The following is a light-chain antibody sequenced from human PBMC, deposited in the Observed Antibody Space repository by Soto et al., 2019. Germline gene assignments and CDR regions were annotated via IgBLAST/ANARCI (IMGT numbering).Light chain of an antibody. Sequence: IVMTQSPDSLAVSLGERATINCKSSQSVLYSSNNKNYLAWYRQKPGQPPKLLIYWASIRESGVPDRINGSGSGTDFTLTISSLQAEDVAIYYCQQYYSTPPYTFGQGTKLEIK. CDR1: QSVLYSSNNKNY. CDR2: WAS. V-gene: IGKV4-1*01. CDR3: QQYYSTPPYT. J-gene: IGKJ2*01.